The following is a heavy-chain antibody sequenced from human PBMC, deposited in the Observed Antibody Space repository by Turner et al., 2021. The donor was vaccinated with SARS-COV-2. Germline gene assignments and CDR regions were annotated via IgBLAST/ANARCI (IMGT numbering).Heavy chain of an antibody. V-gene: IGHV2-5*02. Sequence: QITLKESGPALVKPTQTLTLPCTVSWFSVKSSGLAVGWIRQPPGKALQWLALVYWDDTKYFSPSLKTRLTINRDGTKNQVVLTVTNMEPSDAGKYYCARLNDYLDDWGQGTLVTVSS. CDR1: WFSVKSSGLA. J-gene: IGHJ4*02. D-gene: IGHD2-8*01. CDR2: VYWDDTK. CDR3: ARLNDYLDD.